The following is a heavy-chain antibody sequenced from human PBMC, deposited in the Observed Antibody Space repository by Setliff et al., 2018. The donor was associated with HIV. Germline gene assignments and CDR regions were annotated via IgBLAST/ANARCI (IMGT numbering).Heavy chain of an antibody. V-gene: IGHV3-30*04. J-gene: IGHJ4*02. D-gene: IGHD5-18*01. Sequence: GGSLRLSCEASGFYFRGYAMHWVRQAPGKGLEWVAVIYFDGSDRSYADSVKGRFTISRDNSKNSLYLQMNSLRAEDTAVYYCARDGSYISRGYWGQGTLVTVSS. CDR3: ARDGSYISRGY. CDR1: GFYFRGYA. CDR2: IYFDGSDR.